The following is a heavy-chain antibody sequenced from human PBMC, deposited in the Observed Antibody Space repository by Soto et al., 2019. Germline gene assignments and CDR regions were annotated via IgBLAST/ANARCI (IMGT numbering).Heavy chain of an antibody. Sequence: GGSLRLSCAASGFTFSSYSMNWVRQAPGKGLEWVSSISSSSSYIYYADSVKGRFTISRDNAKNSLYLQMNSLRAEDTAVYYCARVDYVLLFFDYWGQGTLVTVSS. CDR3: ARVDYVLLFFDY. D-gene: IGHD4-17*01. J-gene: IGHJ4*02. V-gene: IGHV3-21*01. CDR2: ISSSSSYI. CDR1: GFTFSSYS.